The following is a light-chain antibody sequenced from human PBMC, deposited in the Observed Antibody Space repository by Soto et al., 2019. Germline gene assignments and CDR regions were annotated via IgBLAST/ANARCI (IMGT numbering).Light chain of an antibody. CDR2: EVS. CDR3: QSYDSGLSAYV. J-gene: IGLJ1*01. Sequence: QSVLTQPPSASGSPGQSVTISCTGTSSDVGGYNFVSWYQQHPGKAPKLMIYEVSKRPSGIPDRFSGSTSGTSASLAITGLQAEDEADYYCQSYDSGLSAYVFGTGTKVTVL. V-gene: IGLV2-8*01. CDR1: SSDVGGYNF.